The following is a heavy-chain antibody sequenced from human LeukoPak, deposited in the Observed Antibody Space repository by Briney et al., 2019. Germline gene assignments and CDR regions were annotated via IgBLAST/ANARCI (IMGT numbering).Heavy chain of an antibody. CDR1: GFAFSVYA. V-gene: IGHV3-23*01. J-gene: IGHJ5*01. D-gene: IGHD6-19*01. CDR3: AKPISGGLAVTADWFHP. Sequence: GGSLRLSCTASGFAFSVYAMSWLRQPPGKGLEWVSTINANSGTTSYAASVRGRFTISRDNSKNTLHLQLNTLRADDTATYYCAKPISGGLAVTADWFHPWGQGTLVVVSS. CDR2: INANSGTT.